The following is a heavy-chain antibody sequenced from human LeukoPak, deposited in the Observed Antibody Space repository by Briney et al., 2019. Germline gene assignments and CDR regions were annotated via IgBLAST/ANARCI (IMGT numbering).Heavy chain of an antibody. CDR1: GGSIRSLSHY. Sequence: PSETLSLTCTVSGGSIRSLSHYWGWIRQPPGKGLEWIGSMYYSGSTYNNPSLKSRVTISVDTSKNQFSLKLSSVTAADTAVYYCAREGVNNALDYWGQGTLVTVSS. CDR2: MYYSGST. V-gene: IGHV4-39*07. J-gene: IGHJ4*02. D-gene: IGHD2-2*01. CDR3: AREGVNNALDY.